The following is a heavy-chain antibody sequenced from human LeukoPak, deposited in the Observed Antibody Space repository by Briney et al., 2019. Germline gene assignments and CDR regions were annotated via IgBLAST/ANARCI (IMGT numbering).Heavy chain of an antibody. CDR3: AKPAVEMATIGGIDY. V-gene: IGHV3-30*18. Sequence: GGSLRLSCAASGFTFSSYGMHWVRQAPGKGLEWVAVISYDGSNKYYADSVKGRFTISRDNSKNTLYLQMNSLRAEDTAVYYCAKPAVEMATIGGIDYWGQGTLVTVSS. D-gene: IGHD5-24*01. CDR2: ISYDGSNK. CDR1: GFTFSSYG. J-gene: IGHJ4*02.